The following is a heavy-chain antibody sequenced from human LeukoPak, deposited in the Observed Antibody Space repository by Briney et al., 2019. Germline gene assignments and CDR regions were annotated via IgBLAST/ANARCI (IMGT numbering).Heavy chain of an antibody. V-gene: IGHV1-8*01. D-gene: IGHD2-15*01. J-gene: IGHJ4*02. CDR1: GFTFITYD. Sequence: ASVKVSCKASGFTFITYDINWVRQAPGQGLEWMGWINPKNDNTGYGQKFQGRVTMTANISTDTAYMELSSLTSEDTAVYYCATVGSAHYCSGGSCYSDSYFDYWGQGTLVTVSS. CDR3: ATVGSAHYCSGGSCYSDSYFDY. CDR2: INPKNDNT.